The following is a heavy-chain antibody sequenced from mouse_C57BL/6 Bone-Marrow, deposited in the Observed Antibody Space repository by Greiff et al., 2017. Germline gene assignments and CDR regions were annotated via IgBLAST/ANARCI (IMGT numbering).Heavy chain of an antibody. CDR3: ARRDYYGSTRAWFAD. CDR1: GYTFTSYW. Sequence: QVQLQQPGAELVKPGASVKLSCKASGYTFTSYWMHWVKQRPGQGLEWIGMIHPNSGSTNYNETFKSKATLTVDKSSSTGYMPLSSLTSEDSAVYYCARRDYYGSTRAWFADGGQGTLVTVSA. CDR2: IHPNSGST. D-gene: IGHD1-1*01. J-gene: IGHJ3*01. V-gene: IGHV1-64*01.